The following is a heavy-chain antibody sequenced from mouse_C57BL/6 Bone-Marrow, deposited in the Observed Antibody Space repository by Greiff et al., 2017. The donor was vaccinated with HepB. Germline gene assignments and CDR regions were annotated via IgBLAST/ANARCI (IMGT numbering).Heavy chain of an antibody. CDR1: GFTFSDYG. D-gene: IGHD1-1*01. Sequence: EVQLVESGGGLVKPGGSLKLSCAASGFTFSDYGMHWVRQAPEKGLEWVAYISSGSSTIYYADTVKGRFTISRDNAKNTLFLQMTSLRSEDTAMYYCARGASTVVATDFDVWGTGTTVTVSS. CDR3: ARGASTVVATDFDV. J-gene: IGHJ1*03. V-gene: IGHV5-17*01. CDR2: ISSGSSTI.